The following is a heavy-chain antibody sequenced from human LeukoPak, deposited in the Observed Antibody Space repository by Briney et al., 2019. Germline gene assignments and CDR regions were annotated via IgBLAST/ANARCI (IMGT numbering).Heavy chain of an antibody. J-gene: IGHJ4*02. CDR3: ARSNPDSFDY. Sequence: ASVKVSCKASGYAITGYYFHWVRQAPGQGLEWVGWIHPNNGDTNSAQKFQGRVTMTRDTSISTAYMELNRLTSDDTAVYYCARSNPDSFDYWGQGTLVTVSS. CDR1: GYAITGYY. V-gene: IGHV1-2*02. CDR2: IHPNNGDT.